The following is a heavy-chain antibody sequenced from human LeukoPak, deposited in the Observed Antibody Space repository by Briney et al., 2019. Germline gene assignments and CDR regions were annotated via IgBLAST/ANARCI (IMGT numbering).Heavy chain of an antibody. CDR3: TPVVAGTTSGLHF. J-gene: IGHJ4*02. CDR1: GFTFSDSG. Sequence: PGGSLRLSCTASGFTFSDSGMHWVRQASGKGLEWVGHIRNKGNSYATAYAASVKGRITISRDDSKNTAYLQMNSLKTEDTAVYYCTPVVAGTTSGLHFWGQGTLVTVSS. V-gene: IGHV3-73*01. D-gene: IGHD1-26*01. CDR2: IRNKGNSYAT.